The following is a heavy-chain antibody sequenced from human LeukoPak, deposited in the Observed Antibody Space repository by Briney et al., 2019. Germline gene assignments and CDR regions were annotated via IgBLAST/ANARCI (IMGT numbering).Heavy chain of an antibody. CDR3: AKEIHAFGGFDY. V-gene: IGHV3-30*18. D-gene: IGHD3-10*01. Sequence: GGSLRLSCAASGFTFSSYEMNWVRQAPGKGLEWVAGISKNGNHQSYADSVKGRFTISRDNSKNTLFLQMNSLRVEDTAVYYCAKEIHAFGGFDYWGQGTLVTVSS. J-gene: IGHJ4*02. CDR2: ISKNGNHQ. CDR1: GFTFSSYE.